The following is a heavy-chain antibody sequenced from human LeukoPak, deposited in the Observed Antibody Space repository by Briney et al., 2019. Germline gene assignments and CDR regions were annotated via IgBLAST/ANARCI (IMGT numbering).Heavy chain of an antibody. D-gene: IGHD2-15*01. V-gene: IGHV1-18*01. Sequence: ASVKVSCKASGYTFTNYGISWVRQAPGQGPEWMGWISAYNDNTNYAQKFQGRLTMTADTSTSTAYMELGSLRSDDTAVYYCARDEVVVTSTLFDPWGQGTLVTVSS. CDR3: ARDEVVVTSTLFDP. J-gene: IGHJ5*02. CDR1: GYTFTNYG. CDR2: ISAYNDNT.